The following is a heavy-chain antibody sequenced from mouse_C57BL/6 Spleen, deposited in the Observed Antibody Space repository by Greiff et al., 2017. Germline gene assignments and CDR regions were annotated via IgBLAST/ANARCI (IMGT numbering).Heavy chain of an antibody. J-gene: IGHJ2*01. CDR2: IHPNSGST. CDR3: SRNDGFDY. D-gene: IGHD2-3*01. Sequence: QVQLQQPGAELEKPGASVKLSCKASGFTFHSYWMHWVQQRPGQGLEWIGMIHPNSGSTNYHEKFKSKATLTVDKSSSTAYLQLSSLNSEDSAVYDCSRNDGFDYWGQGTTLTVSS. CDR1: GFTFHSYW. V-gene: IGHV1-64*01.